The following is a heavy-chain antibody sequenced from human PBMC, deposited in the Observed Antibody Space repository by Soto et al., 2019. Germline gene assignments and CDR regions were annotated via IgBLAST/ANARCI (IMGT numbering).Heavy chain of an antibody. CDR1: GFAFGNYG. CDR2: ITVSGDNS. D-gene: IGHD2-8*02. CDR3: VHDCLRWCSDYGPCYPIDL. V-gene: IGHV3-23*01. Sequence: GAVILSCACTGFAFGNYGVTWIRQPPGKGLECISAITVSGDNSIYAGAVSGRSTMSSATSNNFGCLEMNCQRVEDSARYYYVHDCLRWCSDYGPCYPIDLWGQGTLVTVSS. J-gene: IGHJ5*02.